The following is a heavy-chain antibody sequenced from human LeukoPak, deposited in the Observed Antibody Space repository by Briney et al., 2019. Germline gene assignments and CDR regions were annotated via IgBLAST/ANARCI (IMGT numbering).Heavy chain of an antibody. V-gene: IGHV5-51*01. CDR3: AXHLHSSGWYADY. Sequence: GESLKISCKGSGYSFTSYWIGWVRQMPGKGLEWMGIIYPGDSDTRYSPSFQGQVTISADKSISTAYLQWSSLKASYTAMYYCAXHLHSSGWYADYWGQGTLVTVSS. D-gene: IGHD6-19*01. CDR2: IYPGDSDT. J-gene: IGHJ4*02. CDR1: GYSFTSYW.